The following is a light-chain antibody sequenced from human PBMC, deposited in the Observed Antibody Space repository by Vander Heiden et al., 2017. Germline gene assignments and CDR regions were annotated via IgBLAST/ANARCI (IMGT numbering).Light chain of an antibody. Sequence: QSVLPQPPSASRTPGQKVTISCPASSSNIGRNTVNRYQQLPGTALKPPSSSKNQRPSGVPARVLGSKSGTSASLAISGLQSEDEADYYCGAWDDSLNGVVFGGGTKLTVL. CDR2: SKN. J-gene: IGLJ2*01. CDR1: SSNIGRNT. CDR3: GAWDDSLNGVV. V-gene: IGLV1-44*01.